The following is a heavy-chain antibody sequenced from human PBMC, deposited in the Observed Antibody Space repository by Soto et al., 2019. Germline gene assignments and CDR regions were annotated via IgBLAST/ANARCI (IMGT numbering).Heavy chain of an antibody. J-gene: IGHJ5*02. CDR3: AREGYTLNWVDL. Sequence: GGSLRLSCAASGFTFSRYSMNWVRQAPGKGLEWVSYISSSSSTIYYADSVKGRFTISSDNDKNSLYLQMNSLRDEDRAVYYWAREGYTLNWVDLWGQGTLVTVS. CDR1: GFTFSRYS. V-gene: IGHV3-48*02. CDR2: ISSSSSTI. D-gene: IGHD6-13*01.